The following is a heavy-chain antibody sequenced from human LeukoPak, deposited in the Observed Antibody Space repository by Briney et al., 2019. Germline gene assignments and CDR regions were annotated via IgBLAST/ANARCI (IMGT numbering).Heavy chain of an antibody. V-gene: IGHV3-23*01. CDR3: AKSAYYDL. CDR1: GFIFSSSA. D-gene: IGHD3-22*01. J-gene: IGHJ4*02. CDR2: ISDNGGST. Sequence: GGSLRLSCAASGFIFSSSAMDWVRQAPGKGLEWVSTISDNGGSTYYPDSVKGRFTISRDNSKNTLYLQMNSLRAEDTAVYYCAKSAYYDLWGQGTLVTVSS.